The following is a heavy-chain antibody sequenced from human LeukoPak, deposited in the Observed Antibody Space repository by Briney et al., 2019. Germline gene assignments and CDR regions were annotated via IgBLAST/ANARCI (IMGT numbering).Heavy chain of an antibody. CDR2: ITSGSSHI. J-gene: IGHJ6*03. CDR3: ARDPYSGSYGADYYYYMDV. D-gene: IGHD1-26*01. Sequence: GGSLRLSCAASGFTFSSYNMNWVRQTPGQGLEWVSSITSGSSHIYYADSVKGRFTISRDNAKSSLYLQMNSLRAEDTAVYYCARDPYSGSYGADYYYYMDVWGKGTTITISS. CDR1: GFTFSSYN. V-gene: IGHV3-21*01.